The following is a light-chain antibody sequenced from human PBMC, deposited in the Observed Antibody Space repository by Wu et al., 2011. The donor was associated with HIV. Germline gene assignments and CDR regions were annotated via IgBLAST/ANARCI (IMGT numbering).Light chain of an antibody. CDR2: DAS. Sequence: EIVLRQSPGTQSLSPGERVIFTCRASQSVSSYLAWYQHKPGQAPRLLIYDASNRATGTPARFSGSGSGTDFTLTIGSLEPEDFAVYYCQHCNNWPLTFGQGTRLEIK. CDR3: QHCNNWPLT. CDR1: QSVSSY. J-gene: IGKJ5*01. V-gene: IGKV3-11*01.